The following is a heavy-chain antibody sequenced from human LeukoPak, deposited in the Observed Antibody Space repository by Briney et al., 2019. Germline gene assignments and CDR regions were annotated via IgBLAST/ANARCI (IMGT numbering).Heavy chain of an antibody. CDR3: ARMVRYCSGGSCYSSYYYGMDV. CDR2: ISAYNGNT. Sequence: ASVKVSCKASGYTFTSYGISWVRQAPGQGLEWMGWISAYNGNTNYAQKLQGRVTMTTDTSTSTAYMELRSLRSDDTAVYYCARMVRYCSGGSCYSSYYYGMDVWGQGTTVTVSS. J-gene: IGHJ6*02. V-gene: IGHV1-18*01. D-gene: IGHD2-15*01. CDR1: GYTFTSYG.